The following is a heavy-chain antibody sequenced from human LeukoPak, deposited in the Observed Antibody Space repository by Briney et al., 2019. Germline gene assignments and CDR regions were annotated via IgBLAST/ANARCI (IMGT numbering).Heavy chain of an antibody. CDR2: ISGSSRTI. Sequence: GGSLRLSCAASGFTLSIYEMNWVRQAPGKGLEWVSYISGSSRTIFYADSVKGRFTISRDNTKHSLYLQMNSLRAEDTAVYFCARDSVAVAGSDAFDIWGQGTMVSVSS. V-gene: IGHV3-48*03. CDR1: GFTLSIYE. J-gene: IGHJ3*02. D-gene: IGHD6-19*01. CDR3: ARDSVAVAGSDAFDI.